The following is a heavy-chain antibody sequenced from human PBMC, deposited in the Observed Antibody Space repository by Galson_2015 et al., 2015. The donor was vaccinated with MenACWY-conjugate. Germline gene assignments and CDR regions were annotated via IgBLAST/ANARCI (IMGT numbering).Heavy chain of an antibody. CDR1: GGSISSSSYY. V-gene: IGHV4-39*07. D-gene: IGHD3-22*01. CDR2: IYYSGST. CDR3: ARWPAGDSSGYYGTDY. Sequence: ETLSLTCPVSGGSISSSSYYWGWIRPPPGQGLEWIGSIYYSGSTYYNPSLKSRVTISVDTSKNQFSLKLSSVTAADTAVYYCARWPAGDSSGYYGTDYWGQGTLVTVSS. J-gene: IGHJ4*02.